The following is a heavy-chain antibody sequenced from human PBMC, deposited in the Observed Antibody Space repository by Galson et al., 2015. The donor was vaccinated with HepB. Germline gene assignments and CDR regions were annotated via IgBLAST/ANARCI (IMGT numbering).Heavy chain of an antibody. Sequence: SVKVSCKASGGTFSSYAISWVRQAPGQGLEWMGGIIPIFGTANYAQKFQGRVTITADESTSTAYMELSSLRSEDTAVYYCAREGPGYYDFWSGYQLRKNWFDPWGQGTLVTVSS. CDR1: GGTFSSYA. CDR2: IIPIFGTA. V-gene: IGHV1-69*13. D-gene: IGHD3-3*01. J-gene: IGHJ5*02. CDR3: AREGPGYYDFWSGYQLRKNWFDP.